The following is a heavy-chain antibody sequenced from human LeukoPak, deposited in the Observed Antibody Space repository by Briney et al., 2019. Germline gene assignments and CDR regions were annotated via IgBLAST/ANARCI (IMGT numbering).Heavy chain of an antibody. V-gene: IGHV3-7*01. CDR1: GFTFSSYW. CDR2: IKQDGREK. J-gene: IGHJ6*02. CDR3: AKDSTYRNDYYYGMDV. D-gene: IGHD1-14*01. Sequence: GGSLRLSCGASGFTFSSYWMSWVRQAPGKGLEWVANIKQDGREKYYVDSVKGRFTISRDNAKNSLYLQMNSLRAEDTAVYYCAKDSTYRNDYYYGMDVWGQGTTVTVSS.